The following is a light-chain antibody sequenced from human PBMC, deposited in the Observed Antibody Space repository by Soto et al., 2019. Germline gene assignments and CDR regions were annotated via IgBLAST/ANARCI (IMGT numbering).Light chain of an antibody. Sequence: QSALTQPPSASGSPGQSVTISCTGTSSDVGGYNYISWYQHHPGKAPKLMFYEVSQRPSGVPDRFSGSKSGNTASLTVSGLQAEDEADYYCSSYAGSNNRGVFGSGTKLTVL. J-gene: IGLJ1*01. CDR2: EVS. V-gene: IGLV2-8*01. CDR1: SSDVGGYNY. CDR3: SSYAGSNNRGV.